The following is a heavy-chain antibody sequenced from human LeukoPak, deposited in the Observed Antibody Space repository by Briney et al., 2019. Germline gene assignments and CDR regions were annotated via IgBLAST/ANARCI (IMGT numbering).Heavy chain of an antibody. J-gene: IGHJ1*01. CDR1: GGSFSGYY. Sequence: SETLSLTCAVYGGSFSGYYWTWIRQPPGKGLEWIGEINHSGSTNYNPSLKSRVTISVDTSKNQFSLKLSSVTAADTAVYYCAYSSGYQQHWGQGTLVTVSS. CDR2: INHSGST. D-gene: IGHD3-22*01. CDR3: AYSSGYQQH. V-gene: IGHV4-34*01.